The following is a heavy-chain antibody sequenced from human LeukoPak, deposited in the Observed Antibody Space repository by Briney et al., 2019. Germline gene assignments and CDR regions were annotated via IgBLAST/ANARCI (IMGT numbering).Heavy chain of an antibody. CDR3: ARVTMIVVVNWFDP. Sequence: SETLSLTCAVYGGSFSGYYWSWIRQPPGRGLEWIGEINHSGSTNYNPSLKSRVTISVDTSKNQFSLKLSSVTAADTAVYYCARVTMIVVVNWFDPWGQGTLVTVSS. D-gene: IGHD3-22*01. CDR2: INHSGST. V-gene: IGHV4-34*01. J-gene: IGHJ5*02. CDR1: GGSFSGYY.